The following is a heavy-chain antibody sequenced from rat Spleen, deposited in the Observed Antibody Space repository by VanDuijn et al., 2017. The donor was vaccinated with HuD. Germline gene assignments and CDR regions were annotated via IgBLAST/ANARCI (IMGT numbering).Heavy chain of an antibody. Sequence: EVQLVESGGGLVQPGGSLKLSCAASGFTFSNYGMAWVRQTPTKGLEWVATISYDGSTTYYRDSVKGRFTISRDNAESTLYLQMDSLRSEDTATYYCTSHGARVSRFAYWGQGTLVTVSS. CDR1: GFTFSNYG. CDR2: ISYDGSTT. CDR3: TSHGARVSRFAY. V-gene: IGHV5-29*01. D-gene: IGHD1-4*01. J-gene: IGHJ3*01.